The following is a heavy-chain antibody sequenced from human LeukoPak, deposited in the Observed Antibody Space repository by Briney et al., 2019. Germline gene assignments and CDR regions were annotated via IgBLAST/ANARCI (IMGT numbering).Heavy chain of an antibody. V-gene: IGHV4-39*02. CDR1: GGSISSSSYY. CDR3: AREKGSGWYSGWFDP. D-gene: IGHD6-19*01. CDR2: IYYSGST. J-gene: IGHJ5*02. Sequence: SETLSLTCTVSGGSISSSSYYWGWIRQPPGKGLEWIGCIYYSGSTYYSPSLKSRVTISVDTSKNQFSLKLSSVTAADTAVYYCAREKGSGWYSGWFDPWGQGTLVTVSS.